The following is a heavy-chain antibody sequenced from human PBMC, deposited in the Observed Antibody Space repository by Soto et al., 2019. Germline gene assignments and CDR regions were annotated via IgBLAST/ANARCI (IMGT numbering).Heavy chain of an antibody. CDR3: ARRNYYDSSGYQAPFDY. D-gene: IGHD3-22*01. CDR2: IYYSWST. V-gene: IGHV4-30-4*01. CDR1: GGSLSSGYYY. Sequence: SETLSLTCTVSGGSLSSGYYYLSWIRHPPGKVLEWIGYIYYSWSTYYNPSLKSRVTISVDTSKNQFSLKLSSVTAADTAVYYCARRNYYDSSGYQAPFDYGGRGTLVTVSS. J-gene: IGHJ4*02.